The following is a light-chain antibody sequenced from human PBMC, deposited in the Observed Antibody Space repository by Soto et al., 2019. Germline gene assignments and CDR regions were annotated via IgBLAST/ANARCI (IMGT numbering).Light chain of an antibody. J-gene: IGKJ1*01. Sequence: SVGTESTGTLSLYPGKRATLSCRASQSVSNNYLAWYQQKPGQAPRLLIYGASSRATDIPDRFSGSGSGTDFTLTISRLEPEDFALYYCPQSAGPPWPFGQRTMVAIK. CDR1: QSVSNNY. CDR2: GAS. CDR3: PQSAGPPWP. V-gene: IGKV3-20*01.